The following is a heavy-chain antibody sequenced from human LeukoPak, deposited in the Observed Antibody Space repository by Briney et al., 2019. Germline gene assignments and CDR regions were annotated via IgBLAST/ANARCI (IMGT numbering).Heavy chain of an antibody. D-gene: IGHD2-2*01. CDR1: GCTFTSYY. Sequence: ASVKVSCKASGCTFTSYYIHWVRQAPGQGLEWMGIINPRGGSTTYAQKFQGRVAMTRDTSTSTVYMELSSLTSEDTAIYYCAREGPCTSMTCHPTYYFDYWGQGTPVTVSS. J-gene: IGHJ4*02. CDR3: AREGPCTSMTCHPTYYFDY. CDR2: INPRGGST. V-gene: IGHV1-46*01.